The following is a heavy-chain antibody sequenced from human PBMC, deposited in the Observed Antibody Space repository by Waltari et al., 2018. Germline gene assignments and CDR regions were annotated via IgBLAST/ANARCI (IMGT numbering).Heavy chain of an antibody. CDR1: GFSFSYNS. CDR3: ARPSGFSRHFDY. Sequence: VQLVETGGDLMQPGGSLRVSCVASGFSFSYNSMSWVRRAPGQGLGWVSTNVSEAGTYHANSVKGRFTIARDTSKDTLYLQLNRLTAEDTAVYYCARPSGFSRHFDYWGRGTLVTVSS. J-gene: IGHJ4*02. CDR2: NVSEAGT. V-gene: IGHV3-53*02. D-gene: IGHD3-22*01.